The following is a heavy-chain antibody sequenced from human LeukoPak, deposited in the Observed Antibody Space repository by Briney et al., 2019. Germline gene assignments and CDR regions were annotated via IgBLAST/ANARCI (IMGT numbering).Heavy chain of an antibody. CDR1: GYTFSNYD. V-gene: IGHV1-8*01. D-gene: IGHD3-10*01. CDR3: AIAAMVRGVFDY. J-gene: IGHJ4*02. Sequence: GASVKVSCKASGYTFSNYDINWVRQATGQGLEWMGWMNPNSGNTGYAQKFQGRVTMTRNTSISTAYMELSSLRSEDTAVYYCAIAAMVRGVFDYWGQGTLVTVSS. CDR2: MNPNSGNT.